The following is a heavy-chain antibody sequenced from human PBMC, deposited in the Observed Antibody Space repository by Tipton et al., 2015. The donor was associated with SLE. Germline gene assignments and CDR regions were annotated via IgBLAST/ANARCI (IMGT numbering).Heavy chain of an antibody. CDR2: IYYRGSP. CDR1: GGSISSSSYY. Sequence: TLSLTCTVSGGSISSSSYYWGWIRQPPGKGLEWIGGIYYRGSPYYNPSLRSRVTISVDTSKDQFSLKLSSVTAADTAVYYCAIEGGITGFDYWGQGTLVTVSS. J-gene: IGHJ4*02. D-gene: IGHD3-16*01. CDR3: AIEGGITGFDY. V-gene: IGHV4-39*07.